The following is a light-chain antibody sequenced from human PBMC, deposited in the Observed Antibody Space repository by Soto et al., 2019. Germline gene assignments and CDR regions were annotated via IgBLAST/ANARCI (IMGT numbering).Light chain of an antibody. J-gene: IGLJ2*01. CDR3: AAWDDNLSGVV. CDR2: YDD. CDR1: SSNIGNNA. V-gene: IGLV1-36*01. Sequence: QSVLTQPPSVSEAPRQRVTISCSGSSSNIGNNAVNWYQQLPGKAPKLLIYYDDLLPSGVSDRFSGSKSGTSASLAISGLQSEDEADYYCAAWDDNLSGVVYGGGTKVTVL.